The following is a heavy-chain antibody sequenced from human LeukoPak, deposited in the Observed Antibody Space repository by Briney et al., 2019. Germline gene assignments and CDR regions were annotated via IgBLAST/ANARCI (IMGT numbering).Heavy chain of an antibody. J-gene: IGHJ3*02. Sequence: GASVKVSCKASGYTFTGYYMHWVRQAPGQGLEWMGWINPNSGGTNYAQKFQGRVTMTRDTSISTAYMELSRLRSDDTAVYYCARRYSSSSFGAFDIWGQGTMVTVSS. CDR1: GYTFTGYY. V-gene: IGHV1-2*02. D-gene: IGHD6-6*01. CDR3: ARRYSSSSFGAFDI. CDR2: INPNSGGT.